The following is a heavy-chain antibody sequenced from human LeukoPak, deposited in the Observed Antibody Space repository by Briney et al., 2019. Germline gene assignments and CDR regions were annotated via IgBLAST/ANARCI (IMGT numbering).Heavy chain of an antibody. D-gene: IGHD6-19*01. V-gene: IGHV3-NL1*01. J-gene: IGHJ4*02. CDR2: IYSDGGTSFAGNT. Sequence: GGSLRLSCAASGFPFSSYVMHWLRQAPGQGLEWVSVIYSDGGTSFAGNTYYADSVEGRFTVSRDNSKNTLYLQMNSLRTEDTAVYYCARDGSTGWHYFEYWGQGTLVTVSS. CDR1: GFPFSSYV. CDR3: ARDGSTGWHYFEY.